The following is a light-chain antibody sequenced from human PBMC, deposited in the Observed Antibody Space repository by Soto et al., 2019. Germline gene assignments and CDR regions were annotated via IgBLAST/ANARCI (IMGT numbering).Light chain of an antibody. J-gene: IGKJ3*01. CDR3: MQALQTPSA. Sequence: DIVLTQSPVSLPVTPGEPASISCRSSQSLLHSDGYNYLDWYLQRPGQSPQLLIYLGSNRASGVPDRFSGSGSGTDFTLKISRVEAEDVGVYYCMQALQTPSAFGPGTKVDIK. V-gene: IGKV2-28*01. CDR2: LGS. CDR1: QSLLHSDGYNY.